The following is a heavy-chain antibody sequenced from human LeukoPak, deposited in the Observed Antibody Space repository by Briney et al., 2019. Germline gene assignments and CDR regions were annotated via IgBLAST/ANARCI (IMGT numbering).Heavy chain of an antibody. V-gene: IGHV4-39*07. CDR3: ARGRGAFDY. CDR1: GGSISSSSYY. CDR2: IYHSGST. J-gene: IGHJ4*02. D-gene: IGHD1-26*01. Sequence: SETLSLTCTVSGGSISSSSYYWGWIRQPPGKGLEWIGSIYHSGSTYYNPSLKSRVTISVDRSKNQFSPKLSSVTAADTAVYYCARGRGAFDYWGQGTLVTVSS.